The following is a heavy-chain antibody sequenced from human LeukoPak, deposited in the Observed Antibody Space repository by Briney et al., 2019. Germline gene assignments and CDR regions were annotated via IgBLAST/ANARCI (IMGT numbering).Heavy chain of an antibody. CDR3: ARDNGRFCDDF. CDR1: GFTFGSFW. V-gene: IGHV3-7*01. CDR2: LNGDGTEK. J-gene: IGHJ4*02. D-gene: IGHD2-8*01. Sequence: GGSLRLSCSVSGFTFGSFWMSWVRQAPGKGLEWVANLNGDGTEKYYADSVKGRFTVSRDNTKNTFFLQMNSLRVDDTALYYCARDNGRFCDDFWGQGTLVTVSP.